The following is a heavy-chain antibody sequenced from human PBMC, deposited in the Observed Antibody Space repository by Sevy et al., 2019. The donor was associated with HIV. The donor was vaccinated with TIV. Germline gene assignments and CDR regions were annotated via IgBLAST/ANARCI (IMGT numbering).Heavy chain of an antibody. CDR3: AGGRFDSSGSFDAFDS. D-gene: IGHD3-22*01. Sequence: GGSLRLSCKPSGFTVVSYAMNWVRQAPGKGLEWVSTIYGSGSTTYHADSLRGRFSISRDDSKNTLYLQMNSLKTEDTAVYYCAGGRFDSSGSFDAFDSGAKGQWSPSPQ. CDR1: GFTVVSYA. CDR2: IYGSGSTT. J-gene: IGHJ3*01. V-gene: IGHV3-23*01.